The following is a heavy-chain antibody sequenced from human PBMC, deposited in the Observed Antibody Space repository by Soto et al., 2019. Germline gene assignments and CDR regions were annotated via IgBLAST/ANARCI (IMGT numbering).Heavy chain of an antibody. V-gene: IGHV4-31*03. CDR1: GGSISSGGYY. CDR2: IYYSGST. J-gene: IGHJ6*02. CDR3: ARDPTYYDILTGYSLGDGMDV. Sequence: PSETLSLTCTVSGGSISSGGYYWSWIRQHPGKGLEWIGYIYYSGSTYYNPSLKSRVTISVDTSMNQFSLKLSSVTAADTAVYYCARDPTYYDILTGYSLGDGMDVWGQGTTVTVSS. D-gene: IGHD3-9*01.